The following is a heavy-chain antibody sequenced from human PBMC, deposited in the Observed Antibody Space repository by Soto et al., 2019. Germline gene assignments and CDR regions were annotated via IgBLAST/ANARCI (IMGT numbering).Heavy chain of an antibody. V-gene: IGHV3-23*01. CDR3: AKLNLFVSAAAGRGPFDY. D-gene: IGHD6-13*01. CDR2: VSGSGGKT. J-gene: IGHJ4*02. CDR1: GFTFSNYA. Sequence: VQLLESGGGLVQPGGSLRLSCAASGFTFSNYAMSWVRQAPGKGLEWVSAVSGSGGKTYNADSVQGRFTISRDNSKNMLNLQMNSLRAEDTAVYYCAKLNLFVSAAAGRGPFDYWGQGTLVTVSS.